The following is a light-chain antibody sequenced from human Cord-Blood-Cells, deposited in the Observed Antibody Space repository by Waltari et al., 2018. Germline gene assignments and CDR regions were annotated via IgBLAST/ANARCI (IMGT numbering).Light chain of an antibody. V-gene: IGLV2-14*01. CDR1: SSDVGGYNY. J-gene: IGLJ3*02. CDR2: DVS. Sequence: QSALTQPASVSGSPGQSITISCTGTSSDVGGYNYVSWYQQHPGKAPKLMIYDVSKRPSGGSNRFSGSKSGNTASLTISGLQAEDEADYYCSSYTSSSTLVFGGGTKPTVL. CDR3: SSYTSSSTLV.